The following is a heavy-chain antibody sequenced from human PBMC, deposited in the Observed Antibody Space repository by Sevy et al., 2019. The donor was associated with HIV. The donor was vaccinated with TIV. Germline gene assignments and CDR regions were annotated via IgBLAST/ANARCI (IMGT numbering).Heavy chain of an antibody. V-gene: IGHV1-2*02. CDR2: INPKSGGT. CDR1: GYTFTDYY. CDR3: ARVVEPAGIDPYYYGVDV. J-gene: IGHJ6*02. Sequence: ASVKVSCKASGYTFTDYYIHWVRQAPGQGLEWMGWINPKSGGTNHGQKFHGRVTMTRDTSISTAYMELSRLRSDDTAVYYCARVVEPAGIDPYYYGVDVWGPGATVTVSS. D-gene: IGHD2-2*02.